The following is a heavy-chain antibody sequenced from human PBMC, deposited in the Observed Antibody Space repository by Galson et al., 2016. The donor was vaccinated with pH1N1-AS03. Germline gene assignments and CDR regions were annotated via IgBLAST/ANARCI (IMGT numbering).Heavy chain of an antibody. J-gene: IGHJ6*02. Sequence: SETLSLTCSVSGVSINSHLWTWIRQTPGKELEWIGNLDHTGNTEYSPSLKTRVSISVDTSKNQLSLRLKSVTAADTAVYYCARQGQWLVVHYDYGMDVGGHGTTVTVSS. CDR3: ARQGQWLVVHYDYGMDV. CDR1: GVSINSHL. D-gene: IGHD6-19*01. V-gene: IGHV4-59*08. CDR2: LDHTGNT.